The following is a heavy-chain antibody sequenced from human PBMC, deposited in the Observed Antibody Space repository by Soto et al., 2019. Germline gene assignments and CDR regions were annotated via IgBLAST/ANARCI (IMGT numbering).Heavy chain of an antibody. D-gene: IGHD3-10*01. CDR2: IYSGGST. CDR1: GFTVSSNY. Sequence: EVQLVESGGGLVQPGGSVRLSCAASGFTVSSNYMSWVRQAPGKGLEWVSVIYSGGSTYYADSVKGRFTISRHNSKNTLYLQMNSLRAEDTAVYYCARDVWFGLYGMDVWGQGTTVTVSS. V-gene: IGHV3-53*04. CDR3: ARDVWFGLYGMDV. J-gene: IGHJ6*02.